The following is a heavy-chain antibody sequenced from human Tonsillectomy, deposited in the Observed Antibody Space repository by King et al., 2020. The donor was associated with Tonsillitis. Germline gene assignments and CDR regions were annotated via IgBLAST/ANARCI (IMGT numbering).Heavy chain of an antibody. D-gene: IGHD3-3*01. J-gene: IGHJ6*03. CDR3: AGRATYYSFWSGSYYMDV. CDR2: IYAGDSSV. Sequence: QLVQSGAEVRMPGESLKISCQGSGYNFATYFIAWVRQMPGRGLEWMGIIYAGDSSVRYSPSFRGQVTISADKSINSAFLQWGSLKASDSATYYCAGRATYYSFWSGSYYMDVWGKGTTVTVSS. V-gene: IGHV5-51*03. CDR1: GYNFATYF.